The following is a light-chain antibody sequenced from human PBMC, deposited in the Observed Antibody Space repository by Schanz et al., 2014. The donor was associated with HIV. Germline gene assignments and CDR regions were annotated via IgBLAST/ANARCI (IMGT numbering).Light chain of an antibody. CDR1: QSVSSQ. CDR2: GAS. J-gene: IGKJ1*01. V-gene: IGKV3-15*01. CDR3: QQYVNWPRT. Sequence: EIVLTQSPATLSLSPGERATLSCRASQSVSSQLAWYQQKPGQAPRLLIYGASTRATDIPARFGGSGSGTEFALTISSLQSEDFAVYYCQQYVNWPRTFGQGTKVQI.